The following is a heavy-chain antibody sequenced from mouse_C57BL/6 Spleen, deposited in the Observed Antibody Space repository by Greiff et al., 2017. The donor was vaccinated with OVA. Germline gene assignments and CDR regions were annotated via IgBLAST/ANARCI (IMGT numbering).Heavy chain of an antibody. D-gene: IGHD2-1*01. Sequence: EVKVVESGEGLVKPGGSLKLSCAASGFTFSSYAMSWVRQTPEKRLEWVAYISSGGDYIYYADTVKGRFTISRDKARNTLYLQMSSLKSEDTAMYYCTRDYYGNYDAMDYWGQGTSVTVSS. CDR3: TRDYYGNYDAMDY. J-gene: IGHJ4*01. V-gene: IGHV5-9-1*02. CDR2: ISSGGDYI. CDR1: GFTFSSYA.